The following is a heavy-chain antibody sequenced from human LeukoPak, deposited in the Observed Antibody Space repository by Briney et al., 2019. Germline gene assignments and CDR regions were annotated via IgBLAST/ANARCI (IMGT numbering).Heavy chain of an antibody. Sequence: PGGSLRLSCAASGFTFSSYGMHWVRQAPGKGLEWLGFIRYDGSNKYYADFVKGRFTISRDNSKNTLYLQMNSLRAEDTAVYYCAKAGNSYYYYYMDVWGKGTTVTVSS. CDR2: IRYDGSNK. D-gene: IGHD4-23*01. J-gene: IGHJ6*03. V-gene: IGHV3-30*02. CDR1: GFTFSSYG. CDR3: AKAGNSYYYYYMDV.